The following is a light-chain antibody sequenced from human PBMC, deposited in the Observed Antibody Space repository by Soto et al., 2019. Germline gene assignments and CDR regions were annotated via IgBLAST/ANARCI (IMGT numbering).Light chain of an antibody. CDR1: QSVSSY. J-gene: IGKJ4*01. CDR2: DAS. Sequence: EIVLTQSPATLSLSPGERATVSCRASQSVSSYLAWYQQKPGQAPRLLIYDASNRATGIPARFSGSGSGTDFTLTISSLEPEDFAVYYCQQRSTPAFGGGTKVEIK. CDR3: QQRSTPA. V-gene: IGKV3-11*01.